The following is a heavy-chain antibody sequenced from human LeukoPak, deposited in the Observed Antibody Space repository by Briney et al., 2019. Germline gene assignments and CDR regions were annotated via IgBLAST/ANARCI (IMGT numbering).Heavy chain of an antibody. CDR2: ISSYNGNT. J-gene: IGHJ5*02. Sequence: ASVKVSCKASGYIFNKYGVSWVRQAPGQGLEWMAWISSYNGNTSYAQKLQGRVTMTTDTSTSTAYMELRSLRSDDTAVYYCARGSIVVDNWFDPWGQGTLVTVSS. CDR3: ARGSIVVDNWFDP. D-gene: IGHD2-2*01. V-gene: IGHV1-18*01. CDR1: GYIFNKYG.